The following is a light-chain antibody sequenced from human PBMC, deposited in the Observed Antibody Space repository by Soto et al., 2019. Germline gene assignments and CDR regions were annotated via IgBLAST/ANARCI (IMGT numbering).Light chain of an antibody. V-gene: IGLV2-23*01. CDR1: SRDVGSYNL. Sequence: QSALTQPASVSGSPGQSITISCTGTSRDVGSYNLVSWYQQHPGKAPKLMSYEGSKRPSGVYNRFSGSKSGNTASLTISGLQAEDEADYYCCSYAGSSTWEFGGGTKRTVL. J-gene: IGLJ3*02. CDR2: EGS. CDR3: CSYAGSSTWE.